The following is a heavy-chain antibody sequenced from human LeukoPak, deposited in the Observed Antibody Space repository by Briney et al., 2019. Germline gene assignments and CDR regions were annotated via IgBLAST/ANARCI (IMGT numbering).Heavy chain of an antibody. CDR1: GFTFSSYA. CDR3: AKDGLAVAGPPNH. D-gene: IGHD6-19*01. Sequence: GSLRLSCAASGFTFSSYAMSWVRQAPGRGLEWVSGISGSGGTTYYADSVKGRFTISRDNSKNTLYLQMNSLRAEDTAIYYCAKDGLAVAGPPNHWGQGTLVTVSS. CDR2: ISGSGGTT. J-gene: IGHJ5*02. V-gene: IGHV3-23*01.